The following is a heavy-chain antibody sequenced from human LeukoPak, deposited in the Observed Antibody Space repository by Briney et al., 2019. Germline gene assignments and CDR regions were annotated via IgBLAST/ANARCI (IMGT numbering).Heavy chain of an antibody. CDR2: INSSSSYI. CDR1: GFTFSSYS. CDR3: ASGYDFWSGYYKDYGMDV. V-gene: IGHV3-21*01. Sequence: GGSLRLSCAASGFTFSSYSMNWVRQAPGKGLEWVSSINSSSSYIYYADSVKGRFTISRDNAKNSLYLQMNSLRAEDTAVYYCASGYDFWSGYYKDYGMDVWGQGTTVTVS. J-gene: IGHJ6*02. D-gene: IGHD3-3*01.